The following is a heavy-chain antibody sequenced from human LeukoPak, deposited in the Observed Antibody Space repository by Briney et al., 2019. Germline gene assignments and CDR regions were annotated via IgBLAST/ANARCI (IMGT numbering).Heavy chain of an antibody. D-gene: IGHD4-11*01. CDR2: IDANNGDT. V-gene: IGHV1-2*02. Sequence: ASVKISCKASGYTFRGNYIHWLRQAPGQGLEWMGWIDANNGDTKSAQKFQGRVTMSRDTSISTAYMDLSSLSPDDAAAYYCARDPSSVTLYFFDYWGQGTLVTVSS. J-gene: IGHJ4*02. CDR3: ARDPSSVTLYFFDY. CDR1: GYTFRGNY.